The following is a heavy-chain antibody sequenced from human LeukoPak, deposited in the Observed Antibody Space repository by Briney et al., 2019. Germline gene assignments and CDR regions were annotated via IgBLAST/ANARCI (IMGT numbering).Heavy chain of an antibody. CDR3: ARNGYCSGGSCYSNNAFDI. D-gene: IGHD2-15*01. V-gene: IGHV4-31*03. J-gene: IGHJ3*02. CDR2: IYYSGTT. Sequence: SETLSLTCTVSGGSISSGDSYWSWIRQLPGKGLEWIGYIYYSGTTYYNPSLKSRITISVDTSKNQFALKLSSVTSADTAVYYCARNGYCSGGSCYSNNAFDIWGQGTMVTVSS. CDR1: GGSISSGDSY.